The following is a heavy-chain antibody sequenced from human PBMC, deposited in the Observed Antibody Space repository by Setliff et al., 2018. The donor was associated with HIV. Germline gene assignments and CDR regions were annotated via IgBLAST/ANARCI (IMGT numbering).Heavy chain of an antibody. CDR1: GDPISSGSYY. Sequence: SETLSLTCTVSGDPISSGSYYWGWIRQPPGKGLEWIGYIYYSGSTNYNPSLKSRVTISVDTSKNQFSLKLSSVTAADTAVYYCARAPSMITFGGVTGPDAFDIWGQGTMVTVSS. D-gene: IGHD3-16*01. CDR3: ARAPSMITFGGVTGPDAFDI. J-gene: IGHJ3*02. CDR2: IYYSGST. V-gene: IGHV4-61*01.